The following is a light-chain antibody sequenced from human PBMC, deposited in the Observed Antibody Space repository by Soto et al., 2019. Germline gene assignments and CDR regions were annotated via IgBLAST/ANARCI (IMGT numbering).Light chain of an antibody. J-gene: IGKJ1*01. CDR1: QSVDTF. CDR3: QQRSNWPPWT. V-gene: IGKV3-11*01. CDR2: DAS. Sequence: EIVLTQSPATLSLSPGERATLSCRASQSVDTFLAWYQQTPGQAPRLLIYDASNRATDIPARFSGSGSGTDFTLTISSLEPEDFAVYFCQQRSNWPPWTFGQGTKVEI.